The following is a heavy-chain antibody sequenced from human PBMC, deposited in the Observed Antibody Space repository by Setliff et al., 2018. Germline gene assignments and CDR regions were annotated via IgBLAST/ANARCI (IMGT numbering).Heavy chain of an antibody. J-gene: IGHJ4*02. CDR1: DGSMSSHY. CDR3: ARGRNIAARLFDS. D-gene: IGHD6-6*01. Sequence: SETLSLTCTVFDGSMSSHYWSWIRQPAGKGPEWIGHIYASWSTNYNPSLKSRVTISLDTSKNQFSLKLSSVTAADTAVYYCARGRNIAARLFDSWGQGTRVTVSS. CDR2: IYASWST. V-gene: IGHV4-4*07.